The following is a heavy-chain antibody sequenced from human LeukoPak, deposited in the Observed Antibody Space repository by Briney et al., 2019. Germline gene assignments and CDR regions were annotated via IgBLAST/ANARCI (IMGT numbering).Heavy chain of an antibody. D-gene: IGHD2-2*01. Sequence: GGSLRLSCAASGFTFSSYSMNWVRQAPGKGLEWVSSISSSSSYIYYADSVKGRFTISRDNAKNSLYLQMNSLRAEDTAVYYCATAPSLIGYCSSTSCYKPTYYMDVWGKGTTVTVSS. J-gene: IGHJ6*03. V-gene: IGHV3-21*01. CDR3: ATAPSLIGYCSSTSCYKPTYYMDV. CDR2: ISSSSSYI. CDR1: GFTFSSYS.